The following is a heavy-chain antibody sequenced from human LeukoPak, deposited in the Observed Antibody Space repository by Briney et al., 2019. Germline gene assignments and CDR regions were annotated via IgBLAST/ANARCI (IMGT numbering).Heavy chain of an antibody. CDR2: IRYDGSNK. Sequence: PGGSLRLSCAASGFTFSSYGMHWVRQAPGKGLEWVAFIRYDGSNKYYADSVKGRFTISRDNSKNTLYLQMNSLRAEDAAVYYCGPDQPFINWGQGTLVTVSS. J-gene: IGHJ4*02. CDR3: GPDQPFIN. CDR1: GFTFSSYG. V-gene: IGHV3-30*02.